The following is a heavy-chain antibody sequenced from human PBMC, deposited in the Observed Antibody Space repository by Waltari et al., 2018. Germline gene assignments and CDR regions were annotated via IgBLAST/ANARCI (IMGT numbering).Heavy chain of an antibody. Sequence: EVQLVESGGGLVQPGGSLRLSCTTSGFIFSDYSMEWVRQAPGKGPEWVSFISSSSTTIYYADSVKGRFTISRDNAKKSLYLQMNSLRVDETAVYYCARGGRGAPNWFDPWGQGTLVTVSS. CDR1: GFIFSDYS. J-gene: IGHJ5*02. D-gene: IGHD1-26*01. CDR3: ARGGRGAPNWFDP. CDR2: ISSSSTTI. V-gene: IGHV3-48*04.